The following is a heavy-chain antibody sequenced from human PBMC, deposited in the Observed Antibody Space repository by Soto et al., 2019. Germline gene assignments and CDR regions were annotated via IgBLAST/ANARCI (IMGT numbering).Heavy chain of an antibody. Sequence: QVQLVQSGAEVKKPGSSVKVSCKASGGTFSSYTISWVRQAPGQGLEWMGRIIPILGIANYAQKFQGRVTITADKSTSTAYMELSSLRSEDTAVYYCATYLDTDKADAFDIWGQETMVTVSS. V-gene: IGHV1-69*02. J-gene: IGHJ3*02. CDR3: ATYLDTDKADAFDI. CDR1: GGTFSSYT. D-gene: IGHD2-21*01. CDR2: IIPILGIA.